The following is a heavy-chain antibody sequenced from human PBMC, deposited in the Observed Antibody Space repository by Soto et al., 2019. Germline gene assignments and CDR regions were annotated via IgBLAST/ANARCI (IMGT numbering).Heavy chain of an antibody. CDR2: ISGSGGST. V-gene: IGHV3-23*01. J-gene: IGHJ6*03. CDR1: GFTFSSYA. D-gene: IGHD3-3*01. Sequence: GGSLRLSCAASGFTFSSYAMSWVRQAPGKGLEWVSAISGSGGSTYYADSVKGRFTIPRDNSKNTLYLQMNSLRAEDTAVYYCAKIRTIFGVVTFGYMDVWGKGTTVTVS. CDR3: AKIRTIFGVVTFGYMDV.